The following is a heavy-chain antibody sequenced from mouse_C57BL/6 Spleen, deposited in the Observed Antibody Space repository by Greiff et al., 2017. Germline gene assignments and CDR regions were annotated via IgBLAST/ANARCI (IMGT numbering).Heavy chain of an antibody. CDR1: GYTFTSYW. J-gene: IGHJ4*01. D-gene: IGHD1-1*01. CDR2: IDPSDSYT. V-gene: IGHV1-50*01. Sequence: VQLQQPGAELVKPGASVKLSCKASGYTFTSYWMQWVKQRPGQGLEWIGEIDPSDSYTNYNQKFKGKATLTVDTSSSTAYMHLSSLTSEDSAVYDCSRGYGSSYGAMDYWGQGTSVTVSS. CDR3: SRGYGSSYGAMDY.